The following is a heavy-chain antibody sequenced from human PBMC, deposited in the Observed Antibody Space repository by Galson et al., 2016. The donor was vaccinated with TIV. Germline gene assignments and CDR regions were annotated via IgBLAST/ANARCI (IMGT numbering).Heavy chain of an antibody. CDR1: GYTFTDYY. D-gene: IGHD6-13*01. J-gene: IGHJ4*02. Sequence: SVKVSCKASGYTFTDYYIHWVRQAPGQGLEWMGIITPGGGGTSYAQRFKGRVTMTRDTSTSTVYMDLSGLTSEDTAVYYCAKDTRSGYSSSWPPIDSWGQGTLVTVSS. CDR2: ITPGGGGT. V-gene: IGHV1-46*03. CDR3: AKDTRSGYSSSWPPIDS.